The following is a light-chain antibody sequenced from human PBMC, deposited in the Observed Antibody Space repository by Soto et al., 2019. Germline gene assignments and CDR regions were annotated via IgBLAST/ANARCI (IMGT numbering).Light chain of an antibody. CDR1: SGHSSYA. J-gene: IGLJ3*02. CDR2: LNSDGSH. CDR3: QTWGTGIRV. V-gene: IGLV4-69*01. Sequence: QSVLTQSPSASASLGASVKLTCTLSSGHSSYAIAWHQQQPEKGPRYLMKLNSDGSHSKGDGIPDRFSGSSSGAERYLTISRLQSEDQADYSCQTWGTGIRVFGGGTTVTVL.